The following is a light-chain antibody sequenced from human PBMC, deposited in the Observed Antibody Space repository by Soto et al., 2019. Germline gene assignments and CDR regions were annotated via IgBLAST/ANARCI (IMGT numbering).Light chain of an antibody. CDR3: QQYFSTPYT. Sequence: DIVMTQSPDSLAVSLGERATMHCKSSESVLYRSNGRNYLAWYQQKPGQPPKLIIYWASTRESGVPDRFSGSGSGTDFTLTISSLQAEDVAVYHCQQYFSTPYTFGQGTKLEIK. V-gene: IGKV4-1*01. CDR2: WAS. J-gene: IGKJ2*01. CDR1: ESVLYRSNGRNY.